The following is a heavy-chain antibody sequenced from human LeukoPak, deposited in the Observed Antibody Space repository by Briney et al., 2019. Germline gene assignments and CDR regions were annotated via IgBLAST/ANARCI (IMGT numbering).Heavy chain of an antibody. CDR1: GFTFSTYW. Sequence: TGGSLRLSCAASGFTFSTYWMHWVRQAPGKGLEWVAVISYDGSNKYYADSVKGRFTISRDNSKNTLYLQMNSLRAEDTAVYYCAKDEFTVWGQGTLVTVSS. D-gene: IGHD4-17*01. V-gene: IGHV3-30*18. J-gene: IGHJ4*02. CDR3: AKDEFTV. CDR2: ISYDGSNK.